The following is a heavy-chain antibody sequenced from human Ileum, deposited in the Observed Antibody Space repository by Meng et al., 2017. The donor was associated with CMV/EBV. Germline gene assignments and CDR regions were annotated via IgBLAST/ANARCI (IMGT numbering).Heavy chain of an antibody. CDR1: GYTFTAYY. CDR2: IHPNSGDT. V-gene: IGHV1-2*02. D-gene: IGHD5-12*01. CDR3: AAVTYSAHDDVHY. Sequence: KASGYTFTAYYIHWMRQAPGQGLEWMGWIHPNSGDTNYAQKFQGRVTMTRDTSITTAYMELTRLTSDDTAIYYCAAVTYSAHDDVHYCGQGTLVTVSS. J-gene: IGHJ4*02.